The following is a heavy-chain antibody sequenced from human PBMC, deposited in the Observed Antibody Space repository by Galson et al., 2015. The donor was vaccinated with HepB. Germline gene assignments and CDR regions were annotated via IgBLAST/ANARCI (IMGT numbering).Heavy chain of an antibody. CDR2: ISPILGIP. D-gene: IGHD3-3*01. CDR1: GDSFSIYA. J-gene: IGHJ5*01. CDR3: ARADDFWNGYRDAGTSRWFDS. V-gene: IGHV1-69*10. Sequence: SVKVSCKASGDSFSIYAMSWVRQAPGQGLEWMGGISPILGIPKYAQRFQDRVTITADKSTGTAFMELSSLRSEDTAVYYCARADDFWNGYRDAGTSRWFDSWGQGTLVIVSS.